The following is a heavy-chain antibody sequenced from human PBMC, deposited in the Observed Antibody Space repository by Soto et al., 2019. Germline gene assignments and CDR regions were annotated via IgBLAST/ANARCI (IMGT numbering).Heavy chain of an antibody. V-gene: IGHV3-30*18. Sequence: QVQLGESGGGVVQPGTSLKLSCAASGFTFDAFGFHWVRQAPGKGLERVATLSYDGSHEYYADSVKGRFTISRDNSKIPLYLQMNRLKTEDTAMYYCAKVMFPRAFLDSSSPWGNYWGQGSLVTVSS. CDR2: LSYDGSHE. D-gene: IGHD3-22*01. J-gene: IGHJ4*02. CDR1: GFTFDAFG. CDR3: AKVMFPRAFLDSSSPWGNY.